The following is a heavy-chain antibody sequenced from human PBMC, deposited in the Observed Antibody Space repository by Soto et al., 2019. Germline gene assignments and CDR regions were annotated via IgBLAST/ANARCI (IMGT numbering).Heavy chain of an antibody. CDR1: GFTFSTYT. J-gene: IGHJ4*02. CDR2: ITRSSSIL. Sequence: EVQLVESGGGLVQPGESLRLSCAASGFTFSTYTMNWVRQAPGGGLEWVSYITRSSSILSYADSVRGRFTISRDNAKNSLYLQMNSMSADDTAVYYCARDSNSGSYCDYWCQGTLVTVSS. V-gene: IGHV3-48*01. CDR3: ARDSNSGSYCDY. D-gene: IGHD3-10*01.